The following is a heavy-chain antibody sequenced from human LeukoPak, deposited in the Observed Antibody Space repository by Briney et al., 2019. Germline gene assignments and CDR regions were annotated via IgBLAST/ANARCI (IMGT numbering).Heavy chain of an antibody. CDR3: ARDPHATGTFDY. CDR2: IYTSGST. J-gene: IGHJ4*02. CDR1: GGSISSSGDY. V-gene: IGHV4-61*09. D-gene: IGHD3-9*01. Sequence: SETLSLTCTVSGGSISSSGDYWGWIRQPAGKGLEWIGHIYTSGSTNYNPSLKSRVTMSVDTSKNQFSLKLSSVTAADTAVYYCARDPHATGTFDYWGQGTLVTVSS.